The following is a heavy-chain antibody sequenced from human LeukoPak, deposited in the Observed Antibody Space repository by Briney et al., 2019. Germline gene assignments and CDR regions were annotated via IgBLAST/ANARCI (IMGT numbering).Heavy chain of an antibody. D-gene: IGHD1-26*01. CDR3: ARLPLSNPSEWGMDY. CDR1: GFTFSSYW. Sequence: GGSLRLSCAASGFTFSSYWMNWVRQAPGKGLEWVANIKQDGSEKYYVDFVKGRFTISRDNAKNSLYLQMNSLRAEDTAVYYCARLPLSNPSEWGMDYWGQGTLVTVSS. V-gene: IGHV3-7*01. J-gene: IGHJ4*02. CDR2: IKQDGSEK.